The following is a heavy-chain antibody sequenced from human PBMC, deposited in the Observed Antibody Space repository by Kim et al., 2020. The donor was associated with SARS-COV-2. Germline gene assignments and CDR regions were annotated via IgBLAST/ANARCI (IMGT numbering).Heavy chain of an antibody. CDR1: GGSIKSGSYY. J-gene: IGHJ2*01. CDR2: FYTSGTT. V-gene: IGHV4-61*02. Sequence: SETLSLTCSVSGGSIKSGSYYWSWIRQPAGKGLEWIGRFYTSGTTDYNPSLKSRVTISVDTSHNQFSLKVTSVTAADSAVYYCAREVGYAANSKHFDLWGRGTLVIVSS. CDR3: AREVGYAANSKHFDL. D-gene: IGHD2-15*01.